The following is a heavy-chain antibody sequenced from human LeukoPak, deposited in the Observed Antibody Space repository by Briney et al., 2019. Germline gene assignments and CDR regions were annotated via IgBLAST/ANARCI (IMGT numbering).Heavy chain of an antibody. CDR1: GGSFSGYY. J-gene: IGHJ6*02. D-gene: IGHD3-10*01. CDR2: INHSGST. CDR3: ARDPLWFGELYGMDV. Sequence: SETLSLTCAVYGGSFSGYYWSWIRQPPGKGLEWIGEINHSGSTDYNPSLKSRVTISVDTSKNQFSLKLSSVTAADTAVYYCARDPLWFGELYGMDVWGQGTTVTVSS. V-gene: IGHV4-34*01.